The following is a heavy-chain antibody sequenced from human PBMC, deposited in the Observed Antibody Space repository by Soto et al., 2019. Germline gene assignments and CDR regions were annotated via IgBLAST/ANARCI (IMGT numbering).Heavy chain of an antibody. J-gene: IGHJ6*02. Sequence: LGESLKISCKGSGYSFTIYWISWVRQMPGKGLEWMGRIDPSDSYTNYSPSFQGHVTISADKSISTAYLQWSSLKASDTAMYYCASLVLEYDILTGPPSYYYGMDVWGQGTTVTVSS. CDR3: ASLVLEYDILTGPPSYYYGMDV. CDR2: IDPSDSYT. D-gene: IGHD3-9*01. V-gene: IGHV5-10-1*01. CDR1: GYSFTIYW.